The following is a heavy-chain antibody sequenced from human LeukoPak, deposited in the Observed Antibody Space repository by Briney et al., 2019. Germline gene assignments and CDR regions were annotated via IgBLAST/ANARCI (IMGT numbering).Heavy chain of an antibody. V-gene: IGHV3-7*01. CDR3: ARDGMRGGDYDY. Sequence: GGSLRLSCAASGFTFSRFWMSWVRQAPGKGLEWVANIKEDGSEKHYVDSVKGRFTISRDNAKNSLYLQMNSLRADDRSVYYCARDGMRGGDYDYWGQGTLVTVSS. D-gene: IGHD3-16*01. CDR1: GFTFSRFW. J-gene: IGHJ4*02. CDR2: IKEDGSEK.